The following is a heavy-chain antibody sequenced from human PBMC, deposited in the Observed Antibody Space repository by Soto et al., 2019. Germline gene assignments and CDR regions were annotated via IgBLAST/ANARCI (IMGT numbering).Heavy chain of an antibody. J-gene: IGHJ6*02. CDR3: ARAGRTVTTPKTYYYHYYGMDV. CDR1: GGSFSGYY. Sequence: ETLSLTCAVYGGSFSGYYWSWIRQPPGKGLEWIGEINHSGSTNYNPSLKSRVTISVDTSKNQFSLKLSSVTAADTAVYYCARAGRTVTTPKTYYYHYYGMDVWGQGTTVTVSS. V-gene: IGHV4-34*01. CDR2: INHSGST. D-gene: IGHD4-17*01.